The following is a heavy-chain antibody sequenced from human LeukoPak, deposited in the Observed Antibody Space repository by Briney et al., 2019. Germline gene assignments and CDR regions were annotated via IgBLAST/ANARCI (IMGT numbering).Heavy chain of an antibody. J-gene: IGHJ5*02. CDR3: AIAQNWKAGWFDP. Sequence: ASVKVSCKVSGYTLTELSIHWVRQAPGKGLEWMGGVNPEDGETIYAQKFQGRVTMTEDTPIDTTYMEVSSLSSEDTAVYFCAIAQNWKAGWFDPWGQGTLVTVSS. V-gene: IGHV1-24*01. CDR2: VNPEDGET. CDR1: GYTLTELS. D-gene: IGHD1-1*01.